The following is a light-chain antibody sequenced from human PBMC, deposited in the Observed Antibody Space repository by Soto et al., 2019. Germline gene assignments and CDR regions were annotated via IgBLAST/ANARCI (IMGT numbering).Light chain of an antibody. Sequence: DIQMTQSPSSLSASVGDRVTITCRASQGISNYLAWYQQKLGRVPKLLIYDASTLPSGVPSRFSSRGSGTDFTLTISSLQPEDVATYYCQKYDSSQFTFGPGTKVDI. CDR3: QKYDSSQFT. CDR1: QGISNY. CDR2: DAS. J-gene: IGKJ3*01. V-gene: IGKV1-27*01.